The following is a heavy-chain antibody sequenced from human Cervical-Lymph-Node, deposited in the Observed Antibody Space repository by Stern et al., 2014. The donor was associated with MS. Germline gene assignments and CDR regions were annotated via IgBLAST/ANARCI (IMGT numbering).Heavy chain of an antibody. J-gene: IGHJ4*02. CDR2: VYYSGAT. Sequence: QVQLQESGPGLVKPSETLSLTCAVSGDSISSYTHYWAWIRQPPGKGLEWIGSVYYSGATYYNPSLKSPVTISGDPSKNHFPLGLNSVTAADTAVYYCAKHACTGAACPFDLWGQGTLVTVSS. CDR1: GDSISSYTHY. D-gene: IGHD2-8*02. CDR3: AKHACTGAACPFDL. V-gene: IGHV4-39*01.